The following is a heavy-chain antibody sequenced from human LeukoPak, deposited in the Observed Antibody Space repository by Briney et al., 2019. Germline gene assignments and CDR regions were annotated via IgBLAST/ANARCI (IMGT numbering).Heavy chain of an antibody. CDR3: ARDGVSSGSYSS. CDR2: IIPIFDTT. CDR1: RDTFSNYG. Sequence: SVKVSCKASRDTFSNYGISWVRQAPGQGLEWMGGIIPIFDTTNYAQKFQGRVTITADESTNTFYMELSSLRSEDTAVYYCARDGVSSGSYSSWGQGTLVTVSS. D-gene: IGHD1-26*01. J-gene: IGHJ5*02. V-gene: IGHV1-69*13.